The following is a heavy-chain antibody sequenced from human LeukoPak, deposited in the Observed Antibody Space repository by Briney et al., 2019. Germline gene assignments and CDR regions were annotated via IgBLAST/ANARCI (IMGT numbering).Heavy chain of an antibody. CDR1: GGSISSGGYY. Sequence: SETLSLTCTVSGGSISSGGYYWSWIRQHPGKGLEWIRYIYYSGSTYYNPSLKSRVTISVDTSKNQFSLKLSSVTAADTAVYYCATCYGDYARSLDYWGQGTLVTVSS. CDR2: IYYSGST. J-gene: IGHJ4*02. D-gene: IGHD4-17*01. CDR3: ATCYGDYARSLDY. V-gene: IGHV4-31*03.